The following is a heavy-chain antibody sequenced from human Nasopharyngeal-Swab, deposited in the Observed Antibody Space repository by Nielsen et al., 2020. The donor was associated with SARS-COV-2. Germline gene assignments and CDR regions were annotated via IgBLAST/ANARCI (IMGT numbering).Heavy chain of an antibody. V-gene: IGHV3-23*01. CDR3: AKAYSYGSGSSYATFDS. CDR1: GFTFSNYA. J-gene: IGHJ4*02. CDR2: ITASGANT. D-gene: IGHD3-10*01. Sequence: GESLKISCAASGFTFSNYAMSWVRQAPGKGLEWVSGITASGANTYHADSVKGRFTISRDNSKNMVYLQMISLRADDTAVYYCAKAYSYGSGSSYATFDSWGQGTLVTVSS.